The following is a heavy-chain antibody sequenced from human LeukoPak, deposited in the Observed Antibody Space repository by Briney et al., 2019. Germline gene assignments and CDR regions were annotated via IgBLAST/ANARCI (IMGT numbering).Heavy chain of an antibody. V-gene: IGHV1-2*02. Sequence: ASVKVSCKASGYPFIAYYMYWLRQAPGQGLEWMGWINHNSGVTNYAQKFLGRVTMTTDTSISTAYMELNSLRSNDTAVYYCARRFYVFWSVYYYYMDVWGKGTTVTVSS. J-gene: IGHJ6*03. CDR3: ARRFYVFWSVYYYYMDV. CDR1: GYPFIAYY. CDR2: INHNSGVT. D-gene: IGHD3-3*01.